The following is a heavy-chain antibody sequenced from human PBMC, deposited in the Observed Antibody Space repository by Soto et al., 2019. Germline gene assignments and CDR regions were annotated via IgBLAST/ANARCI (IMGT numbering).Heavy chain of an antibody. Sequence: QITLKESGPTLVRPTQTLTLTCTFSGFSLSTTGVGVGWIRQPPGKALEWLALIYWDDDKRYSPPLKSRLTITNAPSKTVVILTMTNMAPVATSPYYFAQIPLDYVLGRDRPHYFAPWGQGTLVTVSS. CDR1: GFSLSTTGVG. CDR2: IYWDDDK. V-gene: IGHV2-5*02. D-gene: IGHD3-16*01. CDR3: AQIPLDYVLGRDRPHYFAP. J-gene: IGHJ5*02.